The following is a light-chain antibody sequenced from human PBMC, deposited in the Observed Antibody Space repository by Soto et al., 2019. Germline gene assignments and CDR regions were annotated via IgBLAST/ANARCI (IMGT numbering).Light chain of an antibody. CDR2: AAS. CDR1: QGIRND. J-gene: IGKJ3*01. Sequence: DIQMTQSPSSLSASVGDRVTITCRASQGIRNDLGWYQQKPGKAPKRLIYAASSLQSGVPSRFSGSASGTEFSLTVCSLQPEAFPTSSWLQHNSYPFSFGAGNKVDL. V-gene: IGKV1-17*01. CDR3: LQHNSYPFS.